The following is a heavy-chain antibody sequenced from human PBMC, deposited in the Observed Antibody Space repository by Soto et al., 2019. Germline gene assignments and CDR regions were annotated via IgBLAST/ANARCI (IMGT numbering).Heavy chain of an antibody. J-gene: IGHJ3*02. V-gene: IGHV1-69*02. CDR3: ARGRKRYGDDLGAFDI. D-gene: IGHD4-17*01. CDR1: GGTFSSYT. Sequence: QVQLVQSGAEVKKPGSSVKVSCTASGGTFSSYTISWVRQAPGQGLEWMGRIIPILGIANYAQKFQGRVTITAAKSTSTAYMELSSLRSEDTAVYYCARGRKRYGDDLGAFDIWGQGTMVTVSS. CDR2: IIPILGIA.